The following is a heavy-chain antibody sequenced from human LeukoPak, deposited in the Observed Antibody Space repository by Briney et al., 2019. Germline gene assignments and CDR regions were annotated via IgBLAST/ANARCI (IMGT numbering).Heavy chain of an antibody. CDR1: GGSISSYY. CDR2: IYYSGST. Sequence: PSETLSLTCTVSGGSISSYYWSWIRQPPGKGLEWIGYIYYSGSTNYNPSLKSRVTISVDKSKNQFSLKLSSVTAADTAVYYCARDSGTTGEVKFDPWGQGTLVTVSS. J-gene: IGHJ5*02. V-gene: IGHV4-59*01. CDR3: ARDSGTTGEVKFDP. D-gene: IGHD1-7*01.